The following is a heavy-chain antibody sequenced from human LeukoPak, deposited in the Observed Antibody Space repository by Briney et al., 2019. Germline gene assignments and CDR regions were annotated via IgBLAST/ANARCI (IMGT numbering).Heavy chain of an antibody. Sequence: ASVKVPCKGSGYTFTYGVGWVRQAPGPGLEWMGWINPTNGNTNYAQKLQGRVTMTTDTSTSTAYMELRSLRSDDTAVYYCARDGYFDYWGQGTLVTVSS. CDR3: ARDGYFDY. CDR1: GYTFTYG. CDR2: INPTNGNT. V-gene: IGHV1-18*01. J-gene: IGHJ4*02.